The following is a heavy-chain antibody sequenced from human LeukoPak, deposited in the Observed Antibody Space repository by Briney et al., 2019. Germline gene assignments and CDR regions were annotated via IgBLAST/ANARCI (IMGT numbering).Heavy chain of an antibody. D-gene: IGHD3-9*01. J-gene: IGHJ4*02. V-gene: IGHV1-18*01. CDR1: GYTFTSYG. CDR3: ATTPVRYFDWFFDY. Sequence: ASVKVSCKASGYTFTSYGISWVRQAPGQGLEWMGWISAYNGNTNYAQKLQGRVTMTTDTSTSTAYMELRSQRSDDTAVYYCATTPVRYFDWFFDYWGQGTLVTVSS. CDR2: ISAYNGNT.